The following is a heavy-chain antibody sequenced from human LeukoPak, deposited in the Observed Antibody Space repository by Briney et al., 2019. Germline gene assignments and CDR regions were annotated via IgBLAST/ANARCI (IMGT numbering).Heavy chain of an antibody. CDR1: GYTFTGYY. CDR3: EREWNIYSSSRYYYYYYMDV. D-gene: IGHD6-6*01. J-gene: IGHJ6*03. CDR2: INPNSGGT. Sequence: ASVKVSCKASGYTFTGYYMHWVRQAPGQGLEWMGRINPNSGGTNYAQKFQGRVTMTRDTSISTAYIELSRLRSDDTAVYYCEREWNIYSSSRYYYYYYMDVWGKGTTVTVSS. V-gene: IGHV1-2*02.